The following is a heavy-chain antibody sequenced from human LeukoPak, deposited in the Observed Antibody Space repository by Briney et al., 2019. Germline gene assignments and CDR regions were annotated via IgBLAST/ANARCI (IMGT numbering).Heavy chain of an antibody. CDR3: AKDRHHYYDSSGYYYGY. CDR1: GFSFSDYY. J-gene: IGHJ4*02. V-gene: IGHV3-23*01. Sequence: PGGSLRLSCAASGFSFSDYYVSWVRQAPGKGLEWVSAISGSDGSTYYADSVKGRFTISRDNSKNTLYLQMNSLRAEDTAVYYCAKDRHHYYDSSGYYYGYWGQGTLVTVSS. D-gene: IGHD3-22*01. CDR2: ISGSDGST.